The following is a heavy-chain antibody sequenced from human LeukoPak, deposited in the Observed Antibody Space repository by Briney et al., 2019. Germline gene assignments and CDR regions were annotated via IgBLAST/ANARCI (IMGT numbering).Heavy chain of an antibody. V-gene: IGHV4-39*02. Sequence: PSETLSLTCTVSGGSISSSSYYWGWIRQPPGKGLEWIGSIYYSGSTYYNPSLKSRVTISVDTSKNQFSLKLSSVTAADTAVYYCARDSGVGGSYYLSDYWGQGTPVTVSS. D-gene: IGHD1-26*01. CDR2: IYYSGST. CDR3: ARDSGVGGSYYLSDY. CDR1: GGSISSSSYY. J-gene: IGHJ4*02.